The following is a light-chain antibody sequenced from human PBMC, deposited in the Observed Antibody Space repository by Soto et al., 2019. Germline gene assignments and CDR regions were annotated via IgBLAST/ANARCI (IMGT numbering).Light chain of an antibody. CDR3: QHFNSYPWT. CDR1: QSISSW. J-gene: IGKJ1*01. V-gene: IGKV1-5*01. CDR2: DAS. Sequence: DIQMTKSPSTLSASVGDRVTITCRASQSISSWLAWYQQKPGKAPKLLIYDASSLESGVPSRFSGSGSGTEFTLTISSLQPDDFATYYCQHFNSYPWTFGQGTKVDIK.